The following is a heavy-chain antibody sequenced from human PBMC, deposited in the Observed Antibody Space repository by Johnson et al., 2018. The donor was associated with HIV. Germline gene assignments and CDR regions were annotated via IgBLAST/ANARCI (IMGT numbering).Heavy chain of an antibody. CDR1: GFTFSNFG. V-gene: IGHV3-30*18. CDR3: AKDRDRPNPHHAFDI. Sequence: QVQLVESGGGVVQPGRSLRLSCAASGFTFSNFGMHWVRQAPGKGLEWVAVISYDGSNKYYADSVKGRFTISRDNSKNTLYLQMNSLRAEDTAVYYCAKDRDRPNPHHAFDIWGQGTMVTVSS. J-gene: IGHJ3*02. CDR2: ISYDGSNK. D-gene: IGHD2-8*01.